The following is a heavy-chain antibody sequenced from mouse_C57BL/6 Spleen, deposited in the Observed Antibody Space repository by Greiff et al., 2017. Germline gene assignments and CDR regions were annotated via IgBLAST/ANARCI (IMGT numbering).Heavy chain of an antibody. CDR2: IYPGNSDT. D-gene: IGHD2-10*02. J-gene: IGHJ4*01. V-gene: IGHV1-5*01. CDR3: TRDRYGNYDARDY. CDR1: GYTFTSYW. Sequence: EVQLQQSGTVLARPGASVKMSCKTSGYTFTSYWMHWVKQRPGQGLEWIGAIYPGNSDTSYNQKFKGKAKLTAVTSASTAYMELSSLTNEDAAVYYWTRDRYGNYDARDYWGQGTSVTVSS.